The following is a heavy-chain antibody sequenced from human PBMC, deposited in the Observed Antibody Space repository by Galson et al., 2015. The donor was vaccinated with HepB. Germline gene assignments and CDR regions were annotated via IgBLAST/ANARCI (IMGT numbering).Heavy chain of an antibody. Sequence: SVKVSCKASGGTFSSYAISWVRQAPGQGLEWMGGIIPIFGTANYAQKFQGRVTITADESTSTAYMELSSLRSEDTAVYYCARDVGVGAIVFAFDIWGKGTMVTVSS. D-gene: IGHD1-26*01. CDR2: IIPIFGTA. CDR3: ARDVGVGAIVFAFDI. J-gene: IGHJ3*02. V-gene: IGHV1-69*13. CDR1: GGTFSSYA.